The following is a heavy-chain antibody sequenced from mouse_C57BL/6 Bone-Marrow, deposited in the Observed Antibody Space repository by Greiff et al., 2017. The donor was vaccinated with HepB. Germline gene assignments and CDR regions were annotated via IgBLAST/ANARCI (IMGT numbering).Heavy chain of an antibody. CDR1: GYTFTSYW. CDR3: AREWHYEYYYAMDY. CDR2: IDPSDSYT. D-gene: IGHD2-4*01. V-gene: IGHV1-69*01. Sequence: QVQLQQPGAELVMPGASVKLSCKASGYTFTSYWMHWVKQRPGQGLEWIGEIDPSDSYTNYNQKFKGKSTLTVDKSSSTAYMQLSSLTSEDSAVYYCAREWHYEYYYAMDYWGQGTSVTVSS. J-gene: IGHJ4*01.